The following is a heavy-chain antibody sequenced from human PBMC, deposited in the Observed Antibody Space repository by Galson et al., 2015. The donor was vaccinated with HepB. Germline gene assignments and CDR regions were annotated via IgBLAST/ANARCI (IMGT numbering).Heavy chain of an antibody. Sequence: SLRLSCAASGFTLSSYAMHWVRQAPGQGLEWVAVTSSDVSDKYYGDSVKGRFTISRENSKSTLYLQMNSLRPEDTAVYYCARAPVATINYYFYLEVWGKGTTVTVSS. J-gene: IGHJ6*03. D-gene: IGHD5-12*01. CDR2: TSSDVSDK. CDR3: ARAPVATINYYFYLEV. V-gene: IGHV3-30*03. CDR1: GFTLSSYA.